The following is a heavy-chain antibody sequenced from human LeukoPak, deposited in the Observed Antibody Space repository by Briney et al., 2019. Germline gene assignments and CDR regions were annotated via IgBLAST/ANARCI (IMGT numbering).Heavy chain of an antibody. J-gene: IGHJ1*01. Sequence: TGGSLRLSCAASGFTFSNYAMSWVRQAPGKGLEWVSVISGSGGRTYYADSVKRRFTISRDNSKNTLYLQMTSLRAEDTAIYYCAKDGYSSGWPPEYFQHWGQGTLVTVSS. V-gene: IGHV3-23*01. D-gene: IGHD6-19*01. CDR1: GFTFSNYA. CDR2: ISGSGGRT. CDR3: AKDGYSSGWPPEYFQH.